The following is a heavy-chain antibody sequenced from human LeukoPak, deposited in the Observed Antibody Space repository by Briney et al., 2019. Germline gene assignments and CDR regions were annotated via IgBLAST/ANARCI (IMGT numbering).Heavy chain of an antibody. CDR3: ARGIIRPEHYGCRWFDP. CDR1: GGSFSGYY. CDR2: INHSGST. V-gene: IGHV4-34*01. Sequence: PSETLSLTCAVYGGSFSGYYWSWIRQPPGKGLEWIGEINHSGSTNYNPSLKSRVTISVDTSKNQFSLKLSSVTAADTAVYYCARGIIRPEHYGCRWFDPWGQGTLVTVSS. D-gene: IGHD3-10*01. J-gene: IGHJ5*02.